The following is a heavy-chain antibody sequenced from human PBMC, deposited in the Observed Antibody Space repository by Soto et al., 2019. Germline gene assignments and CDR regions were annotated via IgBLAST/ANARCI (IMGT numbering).Heavy chain of an antibody. J-gene: IGHJ6*03. Sequence: ASVKVSCKASGYTFTSYYMHWVRQAPGQGLEWMGIINPSGGSTSYAQKFQGRVTMTRDTSTSTVYMELSGLRSEDTAVYYCAKAVYDFWSGYQTSYYMDVWGKGTTVTVSS. CDR3: AKAVYDFWSGYQTSYYMDV. V-gene: IGHV1-46*03. D-gene: IGHD3-3*01. CDR1: GYTFTSYY. CDR2: INPSGGST.